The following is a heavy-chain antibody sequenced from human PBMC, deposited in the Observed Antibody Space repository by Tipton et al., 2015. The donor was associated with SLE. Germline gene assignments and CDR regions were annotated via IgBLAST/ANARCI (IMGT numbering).Heavy chain of an antibody. D-gene: IGHD3/OR15-3a*01. V-gene: IGHV1-18*01. J-gene: IGHJ4*02. Sequence: QVQLVQSGAEVKTPGAPVKVSCETSGYTFTNYGVSWVRQAPGLGLEWMGWISGYRGQSKYAEKFQGRLTMTTDTSAGIAYMELRSLRSDDTAVYYCARDSGLFYFDSWGQGTLVTVSS. CDR1: GYTFTNYG. CDR2: ISGYRGQS. CDR3: ARDSGLFYFDS.